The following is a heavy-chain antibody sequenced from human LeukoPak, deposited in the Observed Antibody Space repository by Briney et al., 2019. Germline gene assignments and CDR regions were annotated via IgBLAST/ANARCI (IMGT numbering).Heavy chain of an antibody. Sequence: PSETLSLTCAVYGGSFSDYYWNWIRQPPGKGLEWIGEINHSGSTNYNPSLKSRVTISVDTSKNQFSLKLSSVTAADTAVYYCARGAITIFGVVPLMDVWGKGTTVTVSS. CDR1: GGSFSDYY. CDR2: INHSGST. CDR3: ARGAITIFGVVPLMDV. D-gene: IGHD3-3*01. J-gene: IGHJ6*03. V-gene: IGHV4-34*01.